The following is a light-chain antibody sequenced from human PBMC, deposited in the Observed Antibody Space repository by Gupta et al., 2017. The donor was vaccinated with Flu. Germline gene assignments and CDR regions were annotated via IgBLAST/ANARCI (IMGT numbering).Light chain of an antibody. J-gene: IGLJ3*02. V-gene: IGLV8-61*01. CDR2: NTN. CDR1: SGSVSTNYY. CDR3: VLYMGSGTWV. Sequence: QTVVTQEPSFSVSPGGTVTLTCGLSSGSVSTNYYPGWYQQTPGQAPRTLIYNTNTRSSGVPDRFSGSILGNKAALTITGAQADDESDYYCVLYMGSGTWVFGGGTKLTVL.